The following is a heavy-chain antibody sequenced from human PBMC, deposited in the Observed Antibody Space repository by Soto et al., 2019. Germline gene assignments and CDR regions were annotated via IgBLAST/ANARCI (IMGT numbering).Heavy chain of an antibody. V-gene: IGHV4-31*03. D-gene: IGHD4-17*01. CDR1: GGSISSGGYY. Sequence: PSETLSLTCTVSGGSISSGGYYWSWIRQHPGKGLEWIGYIYYSGSTYYNPSLKSRVTISVDTSKNQFSLKLSSVTAADTAVYYCARGQGGYGDSYFDYWGQGTLVTVSS. CDR2: IYYSGST. CDR3: ARGQGGYGDSYFDY. J-gene: IGHJ4*02.